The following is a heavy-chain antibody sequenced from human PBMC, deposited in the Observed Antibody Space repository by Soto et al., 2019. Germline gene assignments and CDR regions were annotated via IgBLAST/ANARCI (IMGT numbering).Heavy chain of an antibody. CDR3: ARGSTSKQPYYGSGSYYRDYYGMDV. V-gene: IGHV4-34*01. CDR1: GGSFSGYY. D-gene: IGHD3-10*01. J-gene: IGHJ6*02. Sequence: SETLSLTCAVYGGSFSGYYWSWIRQPPGKGLEWFGEINHSGSTNYNTSLKSRVTISVDTSKNQFSLKLRSVTAADTAVYYCARGSTSKQPYYGSGSYYRDYYGMDVWGQGTTVT. CDR2: INHSGST.